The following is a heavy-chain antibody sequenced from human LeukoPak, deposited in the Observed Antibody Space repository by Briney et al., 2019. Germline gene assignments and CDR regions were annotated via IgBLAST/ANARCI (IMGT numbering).Heavy chain of an antibody. V-gene: IGHV3-53*01. D-gene: IGHD1-14*01. CDR3: ARHNNGPAF. CDR1: GFTVSNNY. CDR2: IYSGGGT. J-gene: IGHJ4*02. Sequence: GGSLRLSCAASGFTVSNNYVSWVRQAPGKGLEWVSVIYSGGGTFYSDSVKGRFTISRDYSKNTLYLQMNSLRADDTAVYYCARHNNGPAFWGQGTLVTVSS.